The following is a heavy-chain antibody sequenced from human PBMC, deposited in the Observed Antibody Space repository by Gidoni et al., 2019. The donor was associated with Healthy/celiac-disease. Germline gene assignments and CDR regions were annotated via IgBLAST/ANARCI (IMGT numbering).Heavy chain of an antibody. V-gene: IGHV4-31*01. CDR1: GGSISSGGYY. J-gene: IGHJ4*02. CDR2: IYYSGST. D-gene: IGHD3-10*01. Sequence: QVQLQESGPGLVKPSQTLSLTCTVSGGSISSGGYYWSWIRQHPRKGLEWIGYIYYSGSTYYNPSLKSLVTISVDTSKNQFSLKLSSVTAADTAVYYCARGTYGSGSYFDYWGQGTLVTVSS. CDR3: ARGTYGSGSYFDY.